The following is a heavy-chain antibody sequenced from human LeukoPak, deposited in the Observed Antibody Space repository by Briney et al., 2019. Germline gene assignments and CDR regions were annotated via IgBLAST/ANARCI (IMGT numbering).Heavy chain of an antibody. CDR2: ISSSSSYI. V-gene: IGHV3-21*01. D-gene: IGHD6-19*01. CDR3: ARSPYSSGWYKDY. Sequence: GGSLRLSCAASGSTFSSYSMNWVRQAPGKGLEWVSSISSSSSYIYYADSVKGRFTISRDNAKNSLYLQMNSLRAEDTAVYYCARSPYSSGWYKDYWGQGTLVTVSS. CDR1: GSTFSSYS. J-gene: IGHJ4*02.